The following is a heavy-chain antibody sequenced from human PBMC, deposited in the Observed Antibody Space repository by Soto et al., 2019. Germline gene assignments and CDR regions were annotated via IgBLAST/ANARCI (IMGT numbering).Heavy chain of an antibody. V-gene: IGHV3-23*01. D-gene: IGHD5-12*01. Sequence: EVQLLESGGGLVQPGGSLRLSCAASGFTFSSYAMSWVRQAPGKGLEWVSAISGSGGSTYYADSVKGRFTISRDNSKTTLDLQMNSVRAEDTAVYYCAKGLLNSGYDYYFDYWGQGTLVTVSS. CDR3: AKGLLNSGYDYYFDY. CDR2: ISGSGGST. CDR1: GFTFSSYA. J-gene: IGHJ4*02.